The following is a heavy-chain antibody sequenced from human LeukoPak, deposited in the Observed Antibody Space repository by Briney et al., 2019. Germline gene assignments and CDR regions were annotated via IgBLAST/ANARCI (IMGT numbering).Heavy chain of an antibody. CDR1: GGSFSGYY. J-gene: IGHJ5*02. CDR2: INHSGST. V-gene: IGHV4-34*01. D-gene: IGHD2-2*01. CDR3: ARGRYCSITSCRWGYNWFDP. Sequence: SETLSLTCAVYGGSFSGYYWSWIRQPPGKGLEWIGEINHSGSTNYNPSLKSRVTISVDTSKNQFSLKLSSVTAADTAVYYCARGRYCSITSCRWGYNWFDPWGQGTLVTVSS.